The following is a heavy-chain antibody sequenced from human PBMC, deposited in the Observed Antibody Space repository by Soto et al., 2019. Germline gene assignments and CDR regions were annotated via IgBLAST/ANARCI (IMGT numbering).Heavy chain of an antibody. CDR2: IYWDDDK. D-gene: IGHD3-10*02. CDR1: GFSLSSPGMN. Sequence: SGPTLVNPTQTLTLTCSFSGFSLSSPGMNVGWIRQPPGKALEWLGMIYWDDDKRYNPSLKNRVTITKDTSRNQVVLTMTNMDPVDTGTYYFAHSEGRSCLCSNWGQGTLVTVSS. V-gene: IGHV2-5*02. CDR3: AHSEGRSCLCSN. J-gene: IGHJ4*02.